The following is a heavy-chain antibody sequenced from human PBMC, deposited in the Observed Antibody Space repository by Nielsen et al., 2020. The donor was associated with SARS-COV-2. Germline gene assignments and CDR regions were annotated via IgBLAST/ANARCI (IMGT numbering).Heavy chain of an antibody. J-gene: IGHJ4*02. V-gene: IGHV3-30*02. CDR1: GFTFSSYG. CDR3: ARNSGWYDSTLY. Sequence: GESLKISCAASGFTFSSYGMHWVRQAPGKGLEWVAFIRYDGSNKYYADSVKGRFTISRDNAKDLLYLQMNSLRAEDTAVYFCARNSGWYDSTLYWGLGTLVTVSS. D-gene: IGHD6-13*01. CDR2: IRYDGSNK.